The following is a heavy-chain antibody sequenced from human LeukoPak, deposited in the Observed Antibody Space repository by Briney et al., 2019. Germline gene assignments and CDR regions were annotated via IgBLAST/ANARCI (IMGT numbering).Heavy chain of an antibody. J-gene: IGHJ4*02. CDR1: GGTFSRYA. V-gene: IGHV1-69*06. CDR2: IIPIFGTA. D-gene: IGHD2-15*01. CDR3: ASTDLVVVAATTEYYFDY. Sequence: SVKVSCKASGGTFSRYAISWVRQAPGQGLEWMGGIIPIFGTANYAQKFQGRVTITADKSTSTAYMELSSLRSEDTAVYYCASTDLVVVAATTEYYFDYWGQGTLVTVSS.